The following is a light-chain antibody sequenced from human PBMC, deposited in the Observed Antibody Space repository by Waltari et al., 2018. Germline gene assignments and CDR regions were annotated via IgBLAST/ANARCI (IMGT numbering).Light chain of an antibody. CDR3: QQYFDNPRT. CDR2: WPS. Sequence: EIVMTQSPESLAVSLGETATITCKSSQSILYTSNNKNYLAWYQQKPGQPPRLLIYWPSSRDSGVPHRFSGSGSGTDFTLTISSLQAEDVAVYYCQQYFDNPRTFGQGTRLEIK. CDR1: QSILYTSNNKNY. V-gene: IGKV4-1*01. J-gene: IGKJ2*01.